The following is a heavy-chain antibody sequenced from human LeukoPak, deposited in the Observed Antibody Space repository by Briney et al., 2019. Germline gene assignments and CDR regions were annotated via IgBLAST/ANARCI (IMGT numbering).Heavy chain of an antibody. V-gene: IGHV3-23*01. CDR1: GFTFSSHA. CDR3: AKDLALLWFGELLPHHGDFDY. Sequence: GGSLRLSCAASGFTFSSHAMSWVRQAPGKGLEGGSAISYRGESTYYADSVKGRFTISRDNSKNTLYLQMNSLRAEDTAVYYCAKDLALLWFGELLPHHGDFDYWGQGTLVTVSS. J-gene: IGHJ4*02. CDR2: ISYRGEST. D-gene: IGHD3-10*01.